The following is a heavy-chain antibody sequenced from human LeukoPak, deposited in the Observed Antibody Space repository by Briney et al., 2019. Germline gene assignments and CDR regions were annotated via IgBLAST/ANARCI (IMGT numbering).Heavy chain of an antibody. CDR2: ISSSGSTI. D-gene: IGHD5-18*01. CDR1: GFTFSSYE. Sequence: PGGSLRLSCAASGFTFSSYEMNWVRQAPGKGLEWVSYISSSGSTIYYADSVKGRFTISRDNAKNSLYLQMNSLRAEDTAVYYCARGGYSYGRYYYYGMGVWGQGTTVTVSS. V-gene: IGHV3-48*03. CDR3: ARGGYSYGRYYYYGMGV. J-gene: IGHJ6*02.